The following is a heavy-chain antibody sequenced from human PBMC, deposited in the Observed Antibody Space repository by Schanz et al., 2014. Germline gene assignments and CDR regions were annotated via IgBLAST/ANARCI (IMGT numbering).Heavy chain of an antibody. V-gene: IGHV3-74*02. Sequence: EVQLLESGGGLVQPGGSLRLSCAASTFTFSSDWMSWVRQAPGKGLEWVARINSVGSNTDYADSVTGRFTISRDNAKNTLYLQMNTLRAEDTAVYYCARKMKLGVYGGKGHDSLDIWGQGTMVTVSS. D-gene: IGHD4-17*01. CDR2: INSVGSNT. CDR3: ARKMKLGVYGGKGHDSLDI. J-gene: IGHJ3*02. CDR1: TFTFSSDW.